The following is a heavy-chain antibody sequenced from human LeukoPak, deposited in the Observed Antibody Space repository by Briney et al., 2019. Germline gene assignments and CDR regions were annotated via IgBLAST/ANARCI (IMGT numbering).Heavy chain of an antibody. CDR3: ARKYSSSWYNWFDP. CDR1: GYTFTSYG. CDR2: ISAYNGNT. V-gene: IGHV1-18*01. D-gene: IGHD6-13*01. Sequence: ASVKVSCKASGYTFTSYGISWVRQAPGQGLEWMGWISAYNGNTNYAQKLQGRVTMTTDTSTSTACMELRSLRSDDTAVYYCARKYSSSWYNWFDPWGQGTLVTVSS. J-gene: IGHJ5*02.